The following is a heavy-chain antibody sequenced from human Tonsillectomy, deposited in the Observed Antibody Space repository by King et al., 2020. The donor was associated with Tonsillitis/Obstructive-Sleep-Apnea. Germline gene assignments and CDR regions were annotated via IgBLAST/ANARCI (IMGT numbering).Heavy chain of an antibody. CDR1: GYSFTSYW. J-gene: IGHJ2*01. Sequence: VQLVQSGAEVKKPGESLKISCKGSGYSFTSYWIGWVRQMPGKGLEWMGIIYPGDSDTRYSPSFQGQVTISADKSISTAYLQWSSLKASDTAMYYCARRLPYSSSWYVSWYFDLWGRGTLVTVSS. D-gene: IGHD6-13*01. CDR2: IYPGDSDT. V-gene: IGHV5-51*03. CDR3: ARRLPYSSSWYVSWYFDL.